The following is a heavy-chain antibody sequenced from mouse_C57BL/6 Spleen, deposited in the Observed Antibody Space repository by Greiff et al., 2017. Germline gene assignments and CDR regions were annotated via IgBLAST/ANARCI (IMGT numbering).Heavy chain of an antibody. CDR3: ASGGYGYFDY. J-gene: IGHJ2*01. V-gene: IGHV1-52*01. Sequence: QVQLQQPGAELVRPGSSVKLSCKASGYTFTSYWMHWVKQRPIQGLEWIGNIDPSDSETHYNQKFKDKATLTVDKSSSTAYMQLSSLTSEDSAVDYCASGGYGYFDYWGQGTTLTVSS. D-gene: IGHD2-2*01. CDR1: GYTFTSYW. CDR2: IDPSDSET.